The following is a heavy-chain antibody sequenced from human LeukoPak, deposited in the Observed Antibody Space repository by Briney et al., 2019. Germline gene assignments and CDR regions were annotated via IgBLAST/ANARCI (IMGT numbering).Heavy chain of an antibody. CDR2: IYYSGST. V-gene: IGHV4-59*01. CDR3: ARTHQYYYDSSGAASAFDI. CDR1: GGSISSYY. D-gene: IGHD3-22*01. Sequence: PSETLSLTCTVFGGSISSYYWSWIRQPPGKGLEWIGYIYYSGSTNYNPSLKSRVTISVDTSKNQFSLKLSSVTAADTAVYYCARTHQYYYDSSGAASAFDIWCQGTMVTVSS. J-gene: IGHJ3*02.